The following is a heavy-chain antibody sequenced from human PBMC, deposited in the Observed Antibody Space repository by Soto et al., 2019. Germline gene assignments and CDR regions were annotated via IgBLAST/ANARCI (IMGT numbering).Heavy chain of an antibody. J-gene: IGHJ4*02. CDR3: ARTSAEIWDPFDY. CDR1: GGSISSYY. D-gene: IGHD2-2*01. Sequence: PSETLSLXCTVSGGSISSYYWSWIRQPPGKGLEWIGYIYYSGSTNYNPSLKSRVTISVDTSKNQFSLKLSSVTAADTAVYYCARTSAEIWDPFDYWGQGTLVTVSS. CDR2: IYYSGST. V-gene: IGHV4-59*01.